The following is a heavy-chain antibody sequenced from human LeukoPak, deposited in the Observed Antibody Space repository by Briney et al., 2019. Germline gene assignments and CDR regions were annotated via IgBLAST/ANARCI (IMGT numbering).Heavy chain of an antibody. CDR1: GFTFSSYA. CDR3: ASVDYDFWSGVFDY. J-gene: IGHJ4*02. D-gene: IGHD3-3*01. Sequence: GGSLRLSCAASGFTFSSYAMSWVRQAPGKGLEWVSAISGSGGSTYYADSVKGRSTISRDNSKNTLYLQMNSLRAEDTAVYYCASVDYDFWSGVFDYWGQGTLVTVSS. V-gene: IGHV3-23*01. CDR2: ISGSGGST.